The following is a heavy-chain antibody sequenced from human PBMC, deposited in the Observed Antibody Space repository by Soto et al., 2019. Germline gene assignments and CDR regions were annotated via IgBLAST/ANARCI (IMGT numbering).Heavy chain of an antibody. CDR2: IWSDGSNK. CDR1: GFTFSGSA. J-gene: IGHJ2*01. CDR3: TRHALQFCGGDCYLLPYFDL. Sequence: GGSLRLSCAASGFTFSGSAMHWVRQAPGKGLEWVAVIWSDGSNKYYADSVKGRFTISRDDSKSTAYLQMNSLKTEDTAVYYCTRHALQFCGGDCYLLPYFDLWGRGTLVTVSS. V-gene: IGHV3-33*08. D-gene: IGHD2-21*02.